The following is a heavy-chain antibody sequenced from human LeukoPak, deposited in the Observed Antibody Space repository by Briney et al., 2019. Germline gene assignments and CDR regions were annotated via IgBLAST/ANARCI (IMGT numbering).Heavy chain of an antibody. Sequence: GGSLRLSCAAPGFTFSSYSMNWVRQAPGKGLEWVSSISSSSSYIYYADSVKGRFTISRDNAKNSLYLQMNSLRAEDTAVYYCARDLAAAGTAIDYWGQGTLVTVSS. V-gene: IGHV3-21*01. D-gene: IGHD6-13*01. J-gene: IGHJ4*02. CDR1: GFTFSSYS. CDR3: ARDLAAAGTAIDY. CDR2: ISSSSSYI.